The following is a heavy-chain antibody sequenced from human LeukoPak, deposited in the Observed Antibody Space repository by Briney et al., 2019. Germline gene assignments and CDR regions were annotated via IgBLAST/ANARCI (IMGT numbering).Heavy chain of an antibody. CDR2: IWADDSDT. CDR3: ARPFSFRADAFDI. J-gene: IGHJ3*02. V-gene: IGHV5-51*01. CDR1: GYTFAKYW. Sequence: GESLKISCEGSGYTFAKYWIGWVRQMPGKGLEWMGIIWADDSDTRYSPSFQGQVIISADKSISTAYLQWSSLKASDTAMYYCARPFSFRADAFDIWGQGTMVTVSS.